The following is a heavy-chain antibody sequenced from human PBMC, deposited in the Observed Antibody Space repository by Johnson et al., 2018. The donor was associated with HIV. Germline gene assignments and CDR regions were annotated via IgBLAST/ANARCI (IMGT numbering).Heavy chain of an antibody. V-gene: IGHV3-33*08. CDR3: ARGTSAFDI. D-gene: IGHD2-2*01. J-gene: IGHJ3*02. Sequence: VQLVESGGGVVQPGRSLRLSCAASGFTFSSYGMHWVRQAPGKGLEWVAFIRYDGSNKYYEDSVKGRFIISRDDSKNTLYLQMNSLRAEDTALYYCARGTSAFDIWGQGTMVTVSS. CDR2: IRYDGSNK. CDR1: GFTFSSYG.